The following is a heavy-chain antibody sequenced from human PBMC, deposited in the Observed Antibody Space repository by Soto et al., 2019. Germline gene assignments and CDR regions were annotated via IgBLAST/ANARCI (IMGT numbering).Heavy chain of an antibody. CDR2: INPSGGST. V-gene: IGHV1-46*01. J-gene: IGHJ4*02. CDR1: GYTFPSYY. CDR3: ARGGYYYDSSGYYDY. Sequence: ASVKVSCKAFGYTFPSYYMHWVRLAPGLGLEWMGIINPSGGSTSYAQKFQGRVTMTRDTSTSTVYMELSSLRSEDTAVYYCARGGYYYDSSGYYDYWGQGTLVTVSS. D-gene: IGHD3-22*01.